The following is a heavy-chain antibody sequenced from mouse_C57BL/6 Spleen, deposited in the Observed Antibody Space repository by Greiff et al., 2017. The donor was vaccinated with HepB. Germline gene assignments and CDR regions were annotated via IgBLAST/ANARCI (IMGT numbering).Heavy chain of an antibody. D-gene: IGHD2-4*01. J-gene: IGHJ3*01. CDR1: GYAFSSSW. V-gene: IGHV1-82*01. CDR3: ARYYDYDAGFAY. CDR2: IYPGDGDT. Sequence: VKLMESGPELVKPGASVKISCKASGYAFSSSWMNWVKQRPGKGLEWIGRIYPGDGDTNYNGKFKGKATLTADKSSSTAYMQLSSLTSEDSAVYFCARYYDYDAGFAYWGQGTLVTVSA.